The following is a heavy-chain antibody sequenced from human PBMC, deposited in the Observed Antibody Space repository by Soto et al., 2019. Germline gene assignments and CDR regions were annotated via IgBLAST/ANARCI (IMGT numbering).Heavy chain of an antibody. CDR3: AKDLRMGTGTIRGYYYYMDV. V-gene: IGHV3-30*18. CDR2: ISYDGSNK. J-gene: IGHJ6*03. CDR1: GFTFSSYG. D-gene: IGHD1-1*01. Sequence: GGSLRLSCAASGFTFSSYGMHWVRQAPGKGLEWVAVISYDGSNKYYADSVKGRFTISRDNSKNTLYLQMNSLRAEDTAVYYCAKDLRMGTGTIRGYYYYMDVWGKGTTVTVSS.